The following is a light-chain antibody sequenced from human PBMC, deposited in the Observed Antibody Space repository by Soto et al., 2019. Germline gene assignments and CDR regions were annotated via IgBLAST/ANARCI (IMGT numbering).Light chain of an antibody. Sequence: QSALTQPPSASGSPGQSVTISCTGTNSDVGGYNFVSWYQQHPGKAPKLIIYEVTKRPSGVPDRFSGSKSGKTASLTVSGLQAEDEADYYCSSYAGSNNRYVFGTGTQVTVL. J-gene: IGLJ1*01. CDR1: NSDVGGYNF. V-gene: IGLV2-8*01. CDR3: SSYAGSNNRYV. CDR2: EVT.